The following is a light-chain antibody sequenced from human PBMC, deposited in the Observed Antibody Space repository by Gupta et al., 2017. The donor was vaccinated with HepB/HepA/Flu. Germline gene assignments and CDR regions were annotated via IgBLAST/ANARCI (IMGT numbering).Light chain of an antibody. V-gene: IGKV1-39*01. CDR1: QKINHH. CDR2: AAS. Sequence: DIQMTQSPSSLSASVGDRLTITCRASQKINHHLSWYQQKPGKAPKLLLDAASTVQSGVPSQFNGRGFGTDFTLTISRRQPENFAVYYFQQGFNAPFTFGQGTKVEI. CDR3: QQGFNAPFT. J-gene: IGKJ2*01.